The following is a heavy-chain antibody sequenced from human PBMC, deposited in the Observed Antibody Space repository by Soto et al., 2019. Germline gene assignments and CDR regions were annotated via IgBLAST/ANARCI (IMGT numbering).Heavy chain of an antibody. CDR3: ARSVFP. CDR2: IYYSGFT. Sequence: PSETLSLTCTVSGGSITRGGYYWSWIRQHPGKGLEWIGYIYYSGFTYCNPSLKSRVTISVDTSKNQFSLKLSSVAAADTAVYYCARSVFPWGQGTLVTVSS. V-gene: IGHV4-31*03. CDR1: GGSITRGGYY. J-gene: IGHJ5*02.